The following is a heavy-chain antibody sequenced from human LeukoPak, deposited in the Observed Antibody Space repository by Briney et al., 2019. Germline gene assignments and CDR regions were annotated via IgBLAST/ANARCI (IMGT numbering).Heavy chain of an antibody. D-gene: IGHD2-2*01. CDR3: ARAFYCSSTSCYAYYFDY. CDR1: GYTFTGYY. CDR2: ISAYNGNT. V-gene: IGHV1-18*04. Sequence: GASVKVSCKASGYTFTGYYMHWVRQAPGQGLEWMGWISAYNGNTNYAQKLQGRVTMTTDTSTSTAYMELRSLRSDDTAVYYCARAFYCSSTSCYAYYFDYWGQGTLVTVSS. J-gene: IGHJ4*02.